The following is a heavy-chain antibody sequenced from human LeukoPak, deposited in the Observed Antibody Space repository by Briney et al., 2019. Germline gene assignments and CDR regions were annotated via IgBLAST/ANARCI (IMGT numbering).Heavy chain of an antibody. V-gene: IGHV4-39*01. CDR3: ARHCGSSTSCHPFDY. CDR2: IYYSGST. J-gene: IGHJ4*02. Sequence: PSETLSLTCTVSGDSISSSSHYWGWIRQPPGKGLEWIRSIYYSGSTYYNPSLKSRVTISIDTSKNQFSLKLRSVTAADTAVYYCARHCGSSTSCHPFDYWGQGTLVAVSS. D-gene: IGHD2-2*01. CDR1: GDSISSSSHY.